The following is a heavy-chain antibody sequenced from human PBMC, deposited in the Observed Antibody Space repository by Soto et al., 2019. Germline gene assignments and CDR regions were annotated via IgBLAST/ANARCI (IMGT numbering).Heavy chain of an antibody. CDR1: GFTFSSYW. CDR2: IKQDGSEK. J-gene: IGHJ4*02. D-gene: IGHD3-3*01. V-gene: IGHV3-7*01. CDR3: ARVSRTYYDFWSGADY. Sequence: PGGSLRLSCAASGFTFSSYWMSWVRQAPGKGLEWVANIKQDGSEKYYVDSVKGRFTISRDNAKNSLYLQMNSLRAEDTAVYYCARVSRTYYDFWSGADYWGQGTLVTVSS.